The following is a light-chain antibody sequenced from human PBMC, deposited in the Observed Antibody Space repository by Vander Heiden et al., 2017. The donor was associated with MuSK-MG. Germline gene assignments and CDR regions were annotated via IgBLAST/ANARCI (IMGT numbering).Light chain of an antibody. Sequence: DIVMTQSPDFLAVSLGARATINCKSSQSLFYSSNQKNYLSWYQQKPGQPPKLLFYWASTRESGVPDRFSGSGSGTDFTLTISSLQAEDVAAYYCQQYFTTPYTFGQGTKLEIK. CDR3: QQYFTTPYT. CDR1: QSLFYSSNQKNY. CDR2: WAS. J-gene: IGKJ2*01. V-gene: IGKV4-1*01.